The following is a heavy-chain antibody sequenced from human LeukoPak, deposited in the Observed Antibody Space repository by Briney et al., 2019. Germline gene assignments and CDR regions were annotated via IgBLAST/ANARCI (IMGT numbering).Heavy chain of an antibody. CDR2: IWYDGSNK. V-gene: IGHV3-33*01. CDR3: ARDSPPRGGVWSSWYEDYYYYGMDV. J-gene: IGHJ6*02. Sequence: PGGSLRLSCAASGFTFSSHGMHWVRQAPGKGLEWVAVIWYDGSNKYYADSVKGRFTISRDNSKNTLYLQMNSLRAEDTAVYYCARDSPPRGGVWSSWYEDYYYYGMDVWGQGTTVTVSS. D-gene: IGHD6-13*01. CDR1: GFTFSSHG.